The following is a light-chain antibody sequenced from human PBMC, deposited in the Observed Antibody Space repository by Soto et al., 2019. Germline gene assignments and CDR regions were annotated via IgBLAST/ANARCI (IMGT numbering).Light chain of an antibody. CDR1: RNLLYTDKNY. CDR2: WAS. CDR3: QQFYTTPRT. J-gene: IGKJ2*01. V-gene: IGKV4-1*01. Sequence: DIVMTQAPDSLAASLGAIVTINCKSSRNLLYTDKNYVDWYQQRPRQAPKLLIYWASTRESEVPVRISGSGSVTDFRLTIRDLQAADAAVYYCQQFYTTPRTFGQGPRVE.